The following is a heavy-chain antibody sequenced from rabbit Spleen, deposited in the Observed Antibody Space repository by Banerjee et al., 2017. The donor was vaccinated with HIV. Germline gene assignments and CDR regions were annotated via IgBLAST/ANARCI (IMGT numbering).Heavy chain of an antibody. V-gene: IGHV1S45*01. J-gene: IGHJ4*01. CDR1: GFSFSSTYW. CDR2: IGAGSGST. CDR3: ARDTSSYVYVYFNL. D-gene: IGHD6-1*01. Sequence: QEQLVESGGGLVQPERSLTLTCTASGFSFSSTYWICWVRQAPGKGLEWIGCIGAGSGSTAFASWAQGRFTISKPSSTTVTLQMTSLTAADTATYFCARDTSSYVYVYFNLWGQGTLVTVS.